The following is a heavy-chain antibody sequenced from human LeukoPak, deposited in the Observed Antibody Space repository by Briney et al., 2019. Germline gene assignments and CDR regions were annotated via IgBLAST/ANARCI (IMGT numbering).Heavy chain of an antibody. J-gene: IGHJ4*02. D-gene: IGHD2-2*01. V-gene: IGHV3-23*01. CDR2: ISGSGGST. CDR3: AKTPRGSILVVPAATDY. CDR1: GFTFSSYA. Sequence: GGSLRLSCAAAGFTFSSYAMSWVRQAPGKGREWVSAISGSGGSTYYADPVKGRFTISRDNSKNTLYLQMNSLRAEDKAVYYCAKTPRGSILVVPAATDYWGQGTLVTVSS.